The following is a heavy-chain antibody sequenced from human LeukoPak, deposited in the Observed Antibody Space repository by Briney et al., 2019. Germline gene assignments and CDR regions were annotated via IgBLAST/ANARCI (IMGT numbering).Heavy chain of an antibody. V-gene: IGHV4-59*01. Sequence: KPSETLSLTCTVSGGSISSYYWSWIRQPPGKGLEWIGYIYYSGSTNYNPSLKSRVTISVDTSKNQFSLKLSSVTAADTAVYYCARGYCSSTSCYRRGSGNDAFDIWGQGTMVTVSS. J-gene: IGHJ3*02. CDR3: ARGYCSSTSCYRRGSGNDAFDI. CDR1: GGSISSYY. CDR2: IYYSGST. D-gene: IGHD2-2*02.